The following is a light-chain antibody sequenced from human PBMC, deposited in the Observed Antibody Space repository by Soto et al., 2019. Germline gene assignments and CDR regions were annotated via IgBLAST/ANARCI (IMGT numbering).Light chain of an antibody. V-gene: IGLV1-40*01. CDR3: QSHDNSLSGFYV. CDR2: GNT. J-gene: IGLJ1*01. Sequence: QSVLTQPPSVSGAPGQRVTISCTGSSSNIGAGYAVHWYQQLPGTAPKLLIYGNTIRPSGVPDRFSGSRSGTSASLAFTGLQAEDEADYYCQSHDNSLSGFYVFGTGTKLTVL. CDR1: SSNIGAGYA.